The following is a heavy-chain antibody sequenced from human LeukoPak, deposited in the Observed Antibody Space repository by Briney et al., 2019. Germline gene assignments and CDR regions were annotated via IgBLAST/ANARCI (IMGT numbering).Heavy chain of an antibody. CDR1: GGSISSYY. J-gene: IGHJ3*02. CDR2: IYYSGST. D-gene: IGHD3-9*01. V-gene: IGHV4-59*01. CDR3: ARGDFDWLQFRGPHAFDI. Sequence: PSETLSLTCTVSGGSISSYYWSWIRQPPGKGLEWLGYIYYSGSTNYNPSLKSRVTISVDTSKNQFSLKLSSVTAADTAVYYCARGDFDWLQFRGPHAFDIWGQGTMVTVSS.